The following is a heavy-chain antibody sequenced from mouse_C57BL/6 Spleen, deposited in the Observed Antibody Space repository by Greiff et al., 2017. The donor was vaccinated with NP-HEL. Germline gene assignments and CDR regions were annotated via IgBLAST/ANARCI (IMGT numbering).Heavy chain of an antibody. CDR1: GFTFSSYA. CDR2: ISSGGDYI. Sequence: EVKLVESGEGLVKPGGSLKLSCAASGFTFSSYAMSWVRQTPEKRLEWVAYISSGGDYIYYADTVKGRFTISRDNARNTLYLQMSSLKSEDTAMYYCTSSYYSNYGFAYWGQGTLVTVSA. J-gene: IGHJ3*01. CDR3: TSSYYSNYGFAY. D-gene: IGHD2-5*01. V-gene: IGHV5-9-1*02.